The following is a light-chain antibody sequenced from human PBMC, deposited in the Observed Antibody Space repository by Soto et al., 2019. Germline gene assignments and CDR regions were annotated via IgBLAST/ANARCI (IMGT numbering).Light chain of an antibody. V-gene: IGKV3-20*01. Sequence: EIVLTQSPGTLSLSPGERATLSCRASQSVSSNFLAWYQQKPGQAPRLLIYGASSRATGIPDRFSGSGSGTDFTLATSRLEPEDFAVYYCQQYGSSPQTFGQGTKVDIK. CDR2: GAS. CDR1: QSVSSNF. J-gene: IGKJ1*01. CDR3: QQYGSSPQT.